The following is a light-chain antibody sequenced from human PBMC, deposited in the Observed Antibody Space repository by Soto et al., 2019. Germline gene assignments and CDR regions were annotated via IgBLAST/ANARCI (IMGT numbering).Light chain of an antibody. V-gene: IGLV1-40*01. CDR3: QSYDSSLSDWV. J-gene: IGLJ3*02. Sequence: QSVLTQPPSVSGAPGQRVTISCTGSSSNIGAGYDVHWYQQLPGTAPKLLIYCNSNRPSGVPDRFSGSKSGTSASLAITVLQAEDEADYYCQSYDSSLSDWVFGGGTKLTVL. CDR1: SSNIGAGYD. CDR2: CNS.